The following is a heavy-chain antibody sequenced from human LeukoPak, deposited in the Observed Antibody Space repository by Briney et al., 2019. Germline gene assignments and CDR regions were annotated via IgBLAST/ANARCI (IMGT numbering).Heavy chain of an antibody. CDR3: ASQLERRQGWFDP. D-gene: IGHD1-1*01. J-gene: IGHJ5*02. V-gene: IGHV3-7*01. CDR1: RFTFSSYW. CDR2: IKQDGSEK. Sequence: GGSLRLSCAASRFTFSSYWMSWVRQAPGKGLEWVANIKQDGSEKYYVDSVKGRFTISRDNAKNSLYRQMNSLRAEDTAVYYCASQLERRQGWFDPWGQGILVTVSS.